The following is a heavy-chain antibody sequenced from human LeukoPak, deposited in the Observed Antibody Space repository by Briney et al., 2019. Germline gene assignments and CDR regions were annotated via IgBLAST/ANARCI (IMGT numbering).Heavy chain of an antibody. CDR3: GGVGGYSGYDLFDY. D-gene: IGHD5-12*01. Sequence: SETLSLTCAVSGGSISSSNWWSWVRQPPGKGLEWMGEIYHSGSTNYNPSLKSRVTISVDKSKNQFSLKLSSVTAADTAVYYCGGVGGYSGYDLFDYWGQGTLVTVSS. CDR1: GGSISSSNW. CDR2: IYHSGST. V-gene: IGHV4-4*02. J-gene: IGHJ4*02.